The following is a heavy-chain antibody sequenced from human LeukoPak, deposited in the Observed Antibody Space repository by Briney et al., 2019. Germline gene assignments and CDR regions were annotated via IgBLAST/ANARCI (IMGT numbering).Heavy chain of an antibody. CDR2: ISSNGGGT. D-gene: IGHD4-17*01. CDR1: GFSFTNAW. J-gene: IGHJ4*02. CDR3: AKDPPTVIAYYFDY. V-gene: IGHV3-23*01. Sequence: GGSLRLSCAASGFSFTNAWMTWVRQAPGKGLEWVSAISSNGGGTYYADSVKGRFTISRDNSKNTLYLQMNSLRAEDTAVYYCAKDPPTVIAYYFDYWGQGTLVTVSS.